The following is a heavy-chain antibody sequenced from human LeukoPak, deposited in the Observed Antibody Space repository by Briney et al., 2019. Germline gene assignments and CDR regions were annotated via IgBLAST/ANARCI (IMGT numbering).Heavy chain of an antibody. CDR3: ARAKERGSLLLDS. J-gene: IGHJ4*02. CDR1: GGSVSSGNYY. CDR2: IYYSGST. Sequence: SETLSLTCTVSGGSVSSGNYYWSWIRQPPGKGLEWIGYIYYSGSTNYNPSLKSRVTMSVDTTKNQFSLKLSSVTAADTAGYYCARAKERGSLLLDSGGEGSLVTVPS. D-gene: IGHD3-16*01. V-gene: IGHV4-61*01.